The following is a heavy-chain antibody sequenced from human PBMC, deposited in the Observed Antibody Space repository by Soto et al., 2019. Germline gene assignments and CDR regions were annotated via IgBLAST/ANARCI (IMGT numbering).Heavy chain of an antibody. CDR1: GGSISSSSYY. CDR3: ARRVPADPVDWFDP. J-gene: IGHJ5*02. CDR2: IYYSGST. D-gene: IGHD2-2*01. V-gene: IGHV4-39*01. Sequence: ETLSLTCTVSGGSISSSSYYRGWIRQPPGKGLEWIGSIYYSGSTYYNPSLKSRVTISVDTSKNQFSLKLSSVTAADTAVYYCARRVPADPVDWFDPWGQGTLVTVSS.